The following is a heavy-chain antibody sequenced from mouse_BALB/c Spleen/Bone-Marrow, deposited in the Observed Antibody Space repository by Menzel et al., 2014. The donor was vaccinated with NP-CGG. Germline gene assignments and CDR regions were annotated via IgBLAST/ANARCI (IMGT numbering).Heavy chain of an antibody. V-gene: IGHV1-69*02. D-gene: IGHD1-1*01. CDR3: ARREYYGSSYLYFDY. CDR2: IDPSDSYT. J-gene: IGHJ2*01. CDR1: GYTFTSYW. Sequence: QAQLQQPGAELVKPGASVKLSCKASGYTFTSYWMHWVKQRPGQGLEWIGEIDPSDSYTNYNQKFKGKATLTVDKSSSTAYMQLSSLTSEDSAVYYCARREYYGSSYLYFDYWGQGTTLTVSS.